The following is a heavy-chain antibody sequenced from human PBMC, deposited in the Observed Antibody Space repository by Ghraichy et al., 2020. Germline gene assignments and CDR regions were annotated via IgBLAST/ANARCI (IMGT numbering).Heavy chain of an antibody. D-gene: IGHD5-24*01. CDR2: IKQDGREK. V-gene: IGHV3-7*03. J-gene: IGHJ4*02. Sequence: ETLSLTCAAPGFNFTASWMNWVRQAPGKGLEWVAGIKQDGREKYHVDSVKGRFTISRDNAKNSLFLQMNSLRVEDTAVYYCARDRAYKSFDYWGQGILVTVSS. CDR3: ARDRAYKSFDY. CDR1: GFNFTASW.